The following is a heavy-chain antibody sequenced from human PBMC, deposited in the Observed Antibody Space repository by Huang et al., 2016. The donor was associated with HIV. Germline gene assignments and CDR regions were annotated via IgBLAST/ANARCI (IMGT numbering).Heavy chain of an antibody. CDR1: GYTFTNYD. CDR3: ARSAYGDLDY. Sequence: QVHLVQSGAEVKKPGASVKVSCKASGYTFTNYDINWVRQAPGRGLEWMGWMNPKPGNTGFAQSFQGRVTMTRKTSITTAYMELTSLTSEDTAVYYCARSAYGDLDYWGLGTLVIVSS. V-gene: IGHV1-8*02. D-gene: IGHD4-17*01. J-gene: IGHJ4*02. CDR2: MNPKPGNT.